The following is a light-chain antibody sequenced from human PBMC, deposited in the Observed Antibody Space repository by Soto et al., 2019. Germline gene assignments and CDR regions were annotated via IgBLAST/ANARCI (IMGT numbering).Light chain of an antibody. CDR1: HDIRND. Sequence: NELPQSPSSLSASVGDRVTITCQASHDIRNDLNWYQQKSGKAPKFLIHEASTLEAGVPSRFSGSGSGTDFTFTISGLQPEDAATYYCQQYDNLPLTFGGGTKVEI. CDR3: QQYDNLPLT. J-gene: IGKJ4*01. CDR2: EAS. V-gene: IGKV1-33*01.